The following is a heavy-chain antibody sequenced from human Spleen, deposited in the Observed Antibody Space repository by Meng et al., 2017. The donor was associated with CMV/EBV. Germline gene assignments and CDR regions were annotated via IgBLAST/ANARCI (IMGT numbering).Heavy chain of an antibody. V-gene: IGHV3-30*04. D-gene: IGHD2-2*01. CDR2: ISYDGSSK. Sequence: SGFTFGTYAMHCIRRAPGKALEWVAVISYDGSSKYYTDSVKGRFTISRDNSKNTLYLQMNSLRAEDTAVYYCARDRTVVVPAAPDLDYWGQGTLVTVSS. CDR3: ARDRTVVVPAAPDLDY. CDR1: GFTFGTYA. J-gene: IGHJ4*02.